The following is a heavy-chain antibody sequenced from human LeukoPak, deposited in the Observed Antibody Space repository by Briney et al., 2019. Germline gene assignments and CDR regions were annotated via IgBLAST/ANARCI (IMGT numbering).Heavy chain of an antibody. J-gene: IGHJ4*02. CDR2: ISYDGSNK. CDR1: EFTFSNYG. V-gene: IGHV3-30*18. Sequence: GGSLRLSCAASEFTFSNYGMHWVRQAPGKGLEWVAVISYDGSNKYYADSVKGRFTISRDNSKNTLYLQMNSLRAEDTAVYYCAKRAMEAYFDYWGQGTLVTVSS. D-gene: IGHD5-18*01. CDR3: AKRAMEAYFDY.